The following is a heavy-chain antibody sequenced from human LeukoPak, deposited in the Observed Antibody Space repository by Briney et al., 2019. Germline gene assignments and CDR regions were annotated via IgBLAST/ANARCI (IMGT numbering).Heavy chain of an antibody. CDR2: INHSGST. J-gene: IGHJ6*04. Sequence: PSETLSLTCAVYGGSFSGYYWSWIRQPPGKGLEWIGEINHSGSTNYNPSLKSRVTISVDTSKNQFSLKLSSVTAADTAVYYCARSYGSGSYYNPGDVWGKGTTVTVSS. CDR3: ARSYGSGSYYNPGDV. CDR1: GGSFSGYY. D-gene: IGHD3-10*01. V-gene: IGHV4-34*01.